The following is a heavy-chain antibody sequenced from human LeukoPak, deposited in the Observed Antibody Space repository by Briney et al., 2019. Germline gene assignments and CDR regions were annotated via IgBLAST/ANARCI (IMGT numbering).Heavy chain of an antibody. CDR2: ITSSRSAT. D-gene: IGHD1-26*01. CDR1: GFTFSDYT. J-gene: IGHJ6*03. CDR3: ARMYTGSYGPYYFMDV. Sequence: GGSLRLSCAASGFTFSDYTMNWLRQAPGKGLEWVSYITSSRSATYYADSVKGRSTISRDNGKNSLYLQMHSLRAADTAVYYCARMYTGSYGPYYFMDVWGKGTTVTVSS. V-gene: IGHV3-48*01.